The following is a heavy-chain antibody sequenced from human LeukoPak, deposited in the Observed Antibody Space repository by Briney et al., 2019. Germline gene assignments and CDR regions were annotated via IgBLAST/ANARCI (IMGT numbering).Heavy chain of an antibody. V-gene: IGHV1-69*05. D-gene: IGHD3-3*01. Sequence: ASVKVSCKASGGTFSSYAISWVRQAPGQGLEWMGGIIPIFGTANYAQKFQGRVTITTDESTSTAYMELSSLRSEDTAVYYCAREKADVLRFLEWPTPFDYWGQGTLVTVSS. CDR2: IIPIFGTA. CDR1: GGTFSSYA. J-gene: IGHJ4*02. CDR3: AREKADVLRFLEWPTPFDY.